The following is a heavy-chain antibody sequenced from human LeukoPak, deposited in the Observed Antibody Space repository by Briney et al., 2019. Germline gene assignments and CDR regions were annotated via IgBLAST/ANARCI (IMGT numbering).Heavy chain of an antibody. J-gene: IGHJ5*02. D-gene: IGHD6-19*01. CDR3: ALGIAVAGIDFDP. V-gene: IGHV1-3*01. Sequence: ASVKVSCKASGYIFINYAIHWVRRAPGQRLEWMGWINAGNGNTKYSQKFQGRVTITRDTSASTAYMELSSLRSEDTAVYYCALGIAVAGIDFDPWGQGTLVTVSS. CDR1: GYIFINYA. CDR2: INAGNGNT.